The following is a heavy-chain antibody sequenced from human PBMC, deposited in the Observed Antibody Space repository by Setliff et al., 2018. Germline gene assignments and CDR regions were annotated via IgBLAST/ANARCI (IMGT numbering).Heavy chain of an antibody. Sequence: PGESLKISCKGSGYSFTSYWIGWVRQMPGKGLEWMGIIYPGDSDTRYSPSFQGQVTISADKSISTAYLQWSSLKASDTAVYYCAREALLGIGVSRRPDYWGQGTLVTVSS. CDR1: GYSFTSYW. CDR3: AREALLGIGVSRRPDY. D-gene: IGHD7-27*01. V-gene: IGHV5-51*01. CDR2: IYPGDSDT. J-gene: IGHJ4*02.